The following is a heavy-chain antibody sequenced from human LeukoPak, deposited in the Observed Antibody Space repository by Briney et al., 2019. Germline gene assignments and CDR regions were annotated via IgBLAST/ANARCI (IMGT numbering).Heavy chain of an antibody. CDR1: GGSMSSYY. D-gene: IGHD2-15*01. CDR2: IYHSGST. CDR3: AREHCSGGSCYSIYYYYYMDV. Sequence: PSETLSLTCSVSGGSMSSYYWSWIRQSPGKGLEWIGYIYHSGSTDYNSSLKSRVTISVDTSKNQFSLKLSSVTAADTAVYYCAREHCSGGSCYSIYYYYYMDVWGKGTTVTVS. V-gene: IGHV4-59*12. J-gene: IGHJ6*03.